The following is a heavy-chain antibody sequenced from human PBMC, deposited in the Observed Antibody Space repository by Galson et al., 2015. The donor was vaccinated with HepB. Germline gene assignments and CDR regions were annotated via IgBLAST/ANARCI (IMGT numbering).Heavy chain of an antibody. V-gene: IGHV1-69*13. Sequence: SVKVSCKASGGTFSSYAISWVRQAPGQGLEWMGGIIPIFGTANYAQKFQGRVTITADESTSTAYMELSSLRSEDTAVYYCARGLTPGYYDSSGIDYWGQGTLVTVSS. D-gene: IGHD3-22*01. CDR3: ARGLTPGYYDSSGIDY. CDR2: IIPIFGTA. CDR1: GGTFSSYA. J-gene: IGHJ4*02.